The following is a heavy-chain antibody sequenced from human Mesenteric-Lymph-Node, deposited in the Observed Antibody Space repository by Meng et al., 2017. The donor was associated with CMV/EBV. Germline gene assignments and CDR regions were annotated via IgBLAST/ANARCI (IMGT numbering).Heavy chain of an antibody. CDR1: GFTVSSNY. V-gene: IGHV3-66*02. Sequence: GESLKISCAASGFTVSSNYMSWVRQAPGKGLEWVSVIYSGGSTYYADSVKGRFTISRDNSKNTLYLQMNSLRAEDTAVYYCARGGRGYFDWLLTDSYYYYYGMDVWGQGTTVTVSS. J-gene: IGHJ6*02. CDR3: ARGGRGYFDWLLTDSYYYYYGMDV. CDR2: IYSGGST. D-gene: IGHD3-9*01.